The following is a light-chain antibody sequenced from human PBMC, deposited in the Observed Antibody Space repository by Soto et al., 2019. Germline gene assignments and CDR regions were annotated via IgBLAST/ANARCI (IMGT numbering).Light chain of an antibody. J-gene: IGLJ1*01. CDR1: SSDVGGYYY. V-gene: IGLV2-8*01. CDR2: EGT. CDR3: SSYAGSNNFV. Sequence: QSALTQPPSASGSPGQAVTISCTGTSSDVGGYYYVSWYQQHPGKAPKLMIYEGTKRPSGVPGRFSGSKSGNTASLTVSGRQAEDEADSYCSSYAGSNNFVFGTGTKVTV.